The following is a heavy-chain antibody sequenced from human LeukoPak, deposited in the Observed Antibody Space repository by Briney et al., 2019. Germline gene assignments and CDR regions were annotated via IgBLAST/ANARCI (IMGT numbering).Heavy chain of an antibody. CDR1: GHTFTGFY. CDR3: AREIPSNWNDAFDY. Sequence: ASVKVSCKASGHTFTGFYIHWLRQAPGQGPEWMGWINPNSGGTKYAQKFQGKVALTSDSSISTAYMEVSRLQSGDTAIYYCAREIPSNWNDAFDYWGQGTLVTVSS. CDR2: INPNSGGT. D-gene: IGHD1-20*01. J-gene: IGHJ4*02. V-gene: IGHV1-2*02.